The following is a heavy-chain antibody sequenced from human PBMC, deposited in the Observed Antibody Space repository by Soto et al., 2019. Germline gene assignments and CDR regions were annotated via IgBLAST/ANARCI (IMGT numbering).Heavy chain of an antibody. J-gene: IGHJ6*02. D-gene: IGHD3-22*01. CDR1: GFTFSSYA. CDR3: AIEDDSSGYYHYYYCMDV. CDR2: ISYDGSNK. Sequence: GGSLRLSCAASGFTFSSYAMHWVRQAPGKGLEWVAVISYDGSNKYYADSVKGRFTISRDNSKNTLYLQMNSLRAEDPAVCYCAIEDDSSGYYHYYYCMDVWGQVTTGTVAS. V-gene: IGHV3-30-3*01.